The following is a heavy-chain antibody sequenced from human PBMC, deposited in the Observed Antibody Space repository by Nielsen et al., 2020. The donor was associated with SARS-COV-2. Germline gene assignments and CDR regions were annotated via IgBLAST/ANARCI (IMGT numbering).Heavy chain of an antibody. D-gene: IGHD3-3*01. Sequence: WVRQAPGQGLEWMGWISAYNGNTNYAQKLQGRVTMTTDTSTSTAYMELRSLRSDDTAVYYCASDFWCGKRYYYYYYGMDVWGQGTTVTVSS. J-gene: IGHJ6*02. CDR2: ISAYNGNT. CDR3: ASDFWCGKRYYYYYYGMDV. V-gene: IGHV1-18*01.